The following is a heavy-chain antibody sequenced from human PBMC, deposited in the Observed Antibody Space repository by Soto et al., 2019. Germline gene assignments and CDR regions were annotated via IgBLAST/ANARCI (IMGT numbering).Heavy chain of an antibody. CDR3: AAVPVFRFLKWLPAYFAF. Sequence: SVKLSCKTSGFMFTSSAVQWVRQARGQRLEWIGWLVVGSGNTHYAQHFQERVTLTRDMSTGTAYMELSSLRSEDTAVYYCAAVPVFRFLKWLPAYFAFCGQGSLVTVSA. J-gene: IGHJ4*02. D-gene: IGHD3-3*01. CDR1: GFMFTSSA. V-gene: IGHV1-58*01. CDR2: LVVGSGNT.